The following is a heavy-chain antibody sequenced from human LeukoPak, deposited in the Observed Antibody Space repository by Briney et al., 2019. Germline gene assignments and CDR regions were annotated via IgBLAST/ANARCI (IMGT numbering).Heavy chain of an antibody. Sequence: GGSLRLSCAASGFTFSSYGMSWVRQAPGKGLEWVSAISGSGGSTYYADSVKGRFTISRDNSKNTLYLQMNSLRAEDTAVYYCAKLGRGYSSGWWSQREYYFDYWGQGTLVTVSP. CDR1: GFTFSSYG. CDR2: ISGSGGST. CDR3: AKLGRGYSSGWWSQREYYFDY. V-gene: IGHV3-23*01. J-gene: IGHJ4*02. D-gene: IGHD6-19*01.